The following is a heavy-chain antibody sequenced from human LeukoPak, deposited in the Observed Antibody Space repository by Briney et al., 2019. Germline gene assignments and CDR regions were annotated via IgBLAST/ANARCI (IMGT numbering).Heavy chain of an antibody. CDR3: AKDYGDYVGPVDY. CDR1: GFTFSSYG. V-gene: IGHV3-30*02. Sequence: GGSLRLSCAASGFTFSSYGMHWVRQAPGKGLEWVAFIRYDGSNKYYADSVKGRFTISRDNAKNSLYLQMNSLRAEDTALYYCAKDYGDYVGPVDYWGQGTLVTVSS. CDR2: IRYDGSNK. J-gene: IGHJ4*02. D-gene: IGHD4-17*01.